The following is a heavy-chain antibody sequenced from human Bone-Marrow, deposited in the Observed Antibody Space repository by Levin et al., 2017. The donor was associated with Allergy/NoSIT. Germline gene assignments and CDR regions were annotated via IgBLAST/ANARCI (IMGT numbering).Heavy chain of an antibody. CDR1: GGTFNTYF. V-gene: IGHV1-69*06. J-gene: IGHJ3*02. Sequence: GASVKVSCKASGGTFNTYFMTWVRQAPGQGLEWMGGILPIFGTTKNAQKFQDRVTITADKSTGTIYMELSGLTYEDTAVYYCARERSGGSLFDIWGQGTMVTVSS. CDR3: ARERSGGSLFDI. CDR2: ILPIFGTT. D-gene: IGHD1-26*01.